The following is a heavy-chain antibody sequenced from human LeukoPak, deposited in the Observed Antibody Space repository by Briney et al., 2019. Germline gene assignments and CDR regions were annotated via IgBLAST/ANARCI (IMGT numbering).Heavy chain of an antibody. V-gene: IGHV4-61*01. CDR3: ARTGYSYGSGGPDPYYYYGMDV. D-gene: IGHD5-18*01. Sequence: SETLSLTCTVSGGSVSSGSYYWSWIRQPPGKGLEWIGYIYYSGSTNYNPSLKSRVTISVDTSKNQFSLKLSSVTAADTAVYYCARTGYSYGSGGPDPYYYYGMDVWGQGTTVTVSS. CDR1: GGSVSSGSYY. J-gene: IGHJ6*02. CDR2: IYYSGST.